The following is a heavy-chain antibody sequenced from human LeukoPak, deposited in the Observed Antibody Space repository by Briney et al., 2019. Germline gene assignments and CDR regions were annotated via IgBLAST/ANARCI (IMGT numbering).Heavy chain of an antibody. Sequence: PGGSLRLSCAASGFTLSGSAMHWVRQASGKGLEWVGRIGSKANSYATAYAASVKGRFTISRDDSKNTAYLQMNSLKTEDTAVYYCTRADDFWSGYYNPYYFDYWGQGTLVTVSS. CDR1: GFTLSGSA. J-gene: IGHJ4*02. V-gene: IGHV3-73*01. CDR3: TRADDFWSGYYNPYYFDY. CDR2: IGSKANSYAT. D-gene: IGHD3-3*01.